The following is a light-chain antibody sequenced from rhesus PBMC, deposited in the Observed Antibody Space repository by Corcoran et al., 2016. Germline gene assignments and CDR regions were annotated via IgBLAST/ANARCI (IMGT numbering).Light chain of an antibody. CDR2: YAN. CDR1: QGISSY. V-gene: IGKV1-32*02. Sequence: DIQMSQSPSSLSASVGDRVTITCRASQGISSYLNWYQQKPGKAPKLLIYYANSLASGVPSRFSGSGSGTDFTLTISSLQPEDFATYYCQQGNSNPWTFGQRTKVEIK. CDR3: QQGNSNPWT. J-gene: IGKJ1*01.